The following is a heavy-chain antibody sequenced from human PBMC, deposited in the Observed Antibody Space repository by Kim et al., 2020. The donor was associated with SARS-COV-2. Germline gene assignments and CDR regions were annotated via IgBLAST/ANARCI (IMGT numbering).Heavy chain of an antibody. CDR1: GFTFSSYA. Sequence: GGSLRLSCAASGFTFSSYAMSWVRQAPGKGLEWVSAISGSGGSTYYADSVKGRFTISRDNSKNTLYLQMNSLRAEDTAVYYRAKGSPDVVVTLDGAFDIWGQGTMVTVSS. V-gene: IGHV3-23*01. D-gene: IGHD2-21*02. CDR3: AKGSPDVVVTLDGAFDI. J-gene: IGHJ3*02. CDR2: ISGSGGST.